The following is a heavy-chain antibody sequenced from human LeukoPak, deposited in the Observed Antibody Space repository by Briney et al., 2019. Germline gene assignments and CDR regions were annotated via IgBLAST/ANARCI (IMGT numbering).Heavy chain of an antibody. V-gene: IGHV1-8*03. J-gene: IGHJ3*02. CDR1: GYTFTSYD. Sequence: ASVKVPCKASGYTFTSYDINWVRQATGQGLEWMGWMNPNSGNTGYAQKFQGRVTITRNTSISTAYMELSSLRSEDTAVYYCARGPYYDFWSGYLRSYDAFDIWGQGTMVTVSS. CDR2: MNPNSGNT. D-gene: IGHD3-3*01. CDR3: ARGPYYDFWSGYLRSYDAFDI.